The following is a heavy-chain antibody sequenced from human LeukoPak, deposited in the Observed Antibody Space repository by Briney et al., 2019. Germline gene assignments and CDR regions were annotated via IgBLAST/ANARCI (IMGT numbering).Heavy chain of an antibody. CDR3: ARDYIPDTSAYYY. D-gene: IGHD3-22*01. V-gene: IGHV3-7*01. J-gene: IGHJ4*02. Sequence: GGSLRLSCAASGFTFSTYWMSWVRQAPGKGLEWVANIKQDGSEKYYVDSVKGRFTISRDNAKNSLYLQMNGLRAEDTAVYYCARDYIPDTSAYYYWGQGTLVTVSS. CDR1: GFTFSTYW. CDR2: IKQDGSEK.